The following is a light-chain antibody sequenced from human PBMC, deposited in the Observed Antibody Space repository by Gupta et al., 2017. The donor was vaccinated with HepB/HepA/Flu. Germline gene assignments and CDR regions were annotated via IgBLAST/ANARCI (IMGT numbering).Light chain of an antibody. CDR1: QSIGSN. Sequence: EIVLTQSPVTLSLSSGERATLSCRASQSIGSNLAWYQQKPGQAPRLLIYYASTRATGMPARFSGSGSGTEFTLTISSLEPEDFAAYYCQQRDKWPVTFGGGTKVEIK. CDR2: YAS. V-gene: IGKV3-11*01. CDR3: QQRDKWPVT. J-gene: IGKJ4*01.